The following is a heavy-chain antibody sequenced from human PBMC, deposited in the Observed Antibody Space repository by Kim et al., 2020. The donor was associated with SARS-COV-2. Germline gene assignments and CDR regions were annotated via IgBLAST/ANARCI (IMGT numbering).Heavy chain of an antibody. V-gene: IGHV4-34*01. CDR1: GGSFSGYY. J-gene: IGHJ6*02. CDR3: ARNFWSGYSRPSVLIHYGMDV. CDR2: INHSGST. D-gene: IGHD3-3*01. Sequence: SETLSLTCAVYGGSFSGYYWSWIRQPPGKGLEWIGEINHSGSTNYNPSLKSRVTISVDTSKNQFSLKLSSVTAADTAVYYCARNFWSGYSRPSVLIHYGMDVWGQGTTVTVSS.